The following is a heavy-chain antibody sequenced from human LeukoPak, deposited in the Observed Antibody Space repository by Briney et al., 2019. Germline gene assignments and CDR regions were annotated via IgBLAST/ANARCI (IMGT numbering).Heavy chain of an antibody. CDR1: GGSISSGGYY. V-gene: IGHV4-30-2*01. Sequence: KTSETLSLTCTVSGGSISSGGYYWSWIRQPPGKGLEWIGYIYHSGSTYYNPSLKSRVTISVDRSKNQFSLKLSSVTAADTAVYYCARDRLEAVTDDDYFDYWGQGTLVTVSS. CDR3: ARDRLEAVTDDDYFDY. D-gene: IGHD2-21*02. CDR2: IYHSGST. J-gene: IGHJ4*02.